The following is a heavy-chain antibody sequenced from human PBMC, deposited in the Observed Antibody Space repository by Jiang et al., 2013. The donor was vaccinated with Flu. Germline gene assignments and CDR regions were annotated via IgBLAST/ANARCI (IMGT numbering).Heavy chain of an antibody. V-gene: IGHV4-39*01. CDR1: GGSISSSSYY. CDR2: IYYSGST. D-gene: IGHD6-19*01. Sequence: GLVKPSETLSLTCTVSGGSISSSSYYWGWIRQPPGKGLEWIGSIYYSGSTYYNPSLKSRVTISVDTSKSQFSLKLSSVTAADTAVYYCARLPADIAVAGPFGYWGQGTLVTVSS. CDR3: ARLPADIAVAGPFGY. J-gene: IGHJ4*02.